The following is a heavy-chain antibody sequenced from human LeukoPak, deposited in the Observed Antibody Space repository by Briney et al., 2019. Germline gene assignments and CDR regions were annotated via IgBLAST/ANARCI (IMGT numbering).Heavy chain of an antibody. CDR2: ISGSGGST. J-gene: IGHJ4*02. D-gene: IGHD6-19*01. Sequence: PGGSLRLSCAASGFTFSSYAMSWVRQAPGKGLEWVSAISGSGGSTYYADSVKGRFTISRDNAKNSLYLQMNSLRAEDTALYYCAKGSGYSSGIGGYWGQGTLVTVSS. V-gene: IGHV3-23*01. CDR3: AKGSGYSSGIGGY. CDR1: GFTFSSYA.